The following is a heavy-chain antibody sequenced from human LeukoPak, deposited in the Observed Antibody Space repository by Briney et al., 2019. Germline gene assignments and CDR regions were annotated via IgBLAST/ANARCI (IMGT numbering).Heavy chain of an antibody. J-gene: IGHJ4*02. CDR1: GGSISSGGYL. V-gene: IGHV4-30-2*01. D-gene: IGHD6-13*01. Sequence: PSQTLSLTCSVSGGSISSGGYLWSWIRQPPEKGLEWIGYIYNSGSTYYNPSLKSRVTISVDRSKNQFSLKLSSVTAAGTAVYYCARKPGIAAAEGCHFDYWGQGTLVTVSS. CDR3: ARKPGIAAAEGCHFDY. CDR2: IYNSGST.